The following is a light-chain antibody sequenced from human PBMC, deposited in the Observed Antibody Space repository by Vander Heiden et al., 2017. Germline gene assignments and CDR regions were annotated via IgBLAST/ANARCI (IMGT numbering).Light chain of an antibody. Sequence: QSALPQPPTLSRSPGQSITISCTGTSSEVGTYNVVSWYRQNPGKAPKLMIYEVSKRPSGVSNRFSGSKSGNTASLTISGLQAEDEADYYCCSYAGSSSVMVFGGGTKLTVL. CDR3: CSYAGSSSVMV. V-gene: IGLV2-23*02. CDR2: EVS. J-gene: IGLJ2*01. CDR1: SSEVGTYNV.